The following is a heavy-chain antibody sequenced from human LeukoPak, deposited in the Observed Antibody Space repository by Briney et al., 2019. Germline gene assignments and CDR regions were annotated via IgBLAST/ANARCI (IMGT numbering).Heavy chain of an antibody. CDR3: ARVISSGLLRFSRNWFDP. Sequence: SETLSLTCTVSGGSISSGGYYWSWIRQHPGKGLEWIGYIYYSGSTYYNPSLKSRVTISVDTSKNQFSLKLSSVTAADTTVYYCARVISSGLLRFSRNWFDPWGQGTLVTVSS. CDR2: IYYSGST. J-gene: IGHJ5*02. V-gene: IGHV4-31*03. D-gene: IGHD3-3*01. CDR1: GGSISSGGYY.